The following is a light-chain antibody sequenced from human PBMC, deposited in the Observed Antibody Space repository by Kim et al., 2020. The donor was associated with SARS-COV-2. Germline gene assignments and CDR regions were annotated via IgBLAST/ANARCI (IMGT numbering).Light chain of an antibody. CDR1: SLRRYY. CDR2: GKN. J-gene: IGLJ2*01. Sequence: SYELTQDPAVSVALGQTVRITCQGDSLRRYYASWYQQKPGQAPVLVMYGKNNRPSGIPDRFSGSSSGNTASLTITGAQAEDEADYYCNSRDSSGNHVVFGGGTQLTVL. CDR3: NSRDSSGNHVV. V-gene: IGLV3-19*01.